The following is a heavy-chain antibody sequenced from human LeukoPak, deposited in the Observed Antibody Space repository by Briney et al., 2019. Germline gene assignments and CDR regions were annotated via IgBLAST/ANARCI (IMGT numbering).Heavy chain of an antibody. CDR3: ARGDFHGSGSYYHDAFDI. CDR1: GFTFSSYW. CDR2: IKLDGSEK. Sequence: GGSLRLSCAASGFTFSSYWMSWVRQAPGKGLEWVANIKLDGSEKKYVDSVKGRLTIARDKAKILLFLKMNSLRAEDTAVYYCARGDFHGSGSYYHDAFDIWGQGTMVTVSS. V-gene: IGHV3-7*01. J-gene: IGHJ3*02. D-gene: IGHD3-10*01.